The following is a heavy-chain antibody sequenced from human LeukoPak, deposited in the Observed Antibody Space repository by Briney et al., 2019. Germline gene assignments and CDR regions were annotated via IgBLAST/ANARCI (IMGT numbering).Heavy chain of an antibody. CDR3: AIPPLVPLYCGGDCYPRFDY. D-gene: IGHD2-21*02. J-gene: IGHJ4*02. CDR2: FYPGDSET. Sequence: GESLKISCKGSGYSFSSNWIAWVRQMPGKGLEWMGIFYPGDSETRYSPSFQGQVTISADKPISTAYLQWSSLKASDTAMYYCAIPPLVPLYCGGDCYPRFDYWGQGTLVTVSS. V-gene: IGHV5-51*04. CDR1: GYSFSSNW.